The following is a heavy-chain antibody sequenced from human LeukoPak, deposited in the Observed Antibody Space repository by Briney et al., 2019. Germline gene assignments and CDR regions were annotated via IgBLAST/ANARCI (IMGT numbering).Heavy chain of an antibody. V-gene: IGHV4-34*01. J-gene: IGHJ6*02. CDR3: ARGLRFLVV. D-gene: IGHD3-3*01. CDR1: GGSFSGYY. Sequence: SETLSLTCAVYGGSFSGYYWSWIRQPPGKGLEWIGEINHSGSTNYNPSLKSRVTKSVDTSKNQFSLKLSFVTAADTAVYYCARGLRFLVVWGQGTTVTVSS. CDR2: INHSGST.